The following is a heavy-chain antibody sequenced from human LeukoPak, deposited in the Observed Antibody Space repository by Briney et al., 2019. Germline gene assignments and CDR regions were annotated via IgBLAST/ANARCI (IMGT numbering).Heavy chain of an antibody. J-gene: IGHJ4*02. Sequence: SETLSLTCTVSGGSISSYYWSWIRQPPGKGLEWIGYIYYSGSTNYNPSLKSRVTISVDTSKNQLSLKLSSVTAADTAVYYCARHDLYSYYYFDYWGQGTLVTVSS. D-gene: IGHD1-26*01. CDR2: IYYSGST. CDR1: GGSISSYY. CDR3: ARHDLYSYYYFDY. V-gene: IGHV4-59*08.